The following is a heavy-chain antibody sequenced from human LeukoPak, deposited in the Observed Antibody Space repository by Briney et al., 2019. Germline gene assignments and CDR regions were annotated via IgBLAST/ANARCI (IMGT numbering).Heavy chain of an antibody. Sequence: SDPLSHTCALYGRSFSGFYLSWVRQPPREGLEWIGEINHSGSTNYKPSLKSRVTISVDTSKNQFSLRLTSVTAADTAVYYCASAATSGTYNFDSWGQGTLVTVSS. D-gene: IGHD1-26*01. CDR1: GRSFSGFY. V-gene: IGHV4-34*01. CDR2: INHSGST. J-gene: IGHJ4*02. CDR3: ASAATSGTYNFDS.